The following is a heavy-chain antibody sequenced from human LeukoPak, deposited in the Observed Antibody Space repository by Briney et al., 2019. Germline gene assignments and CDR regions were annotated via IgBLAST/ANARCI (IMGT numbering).Heavy chain of an antibody. CDR3: VCQTTVVTPKEFDY. J-gene: IGHJ4*02. CDR1: GGSFSGYY. D-gene: IGHD4-23*01. CDR2: INHSGST. V-gene: IGHV4-34*01. Sequence: SETLSLTCAVYGGSFSGYYWSWIRQPPGKGLEWIGEINHSGSTNYNPSLKSRVTISVDTSKNQFSLKLSSVTAADTAVYYCVCQTTVVTPKEFDYWGQGTQVTVSS.